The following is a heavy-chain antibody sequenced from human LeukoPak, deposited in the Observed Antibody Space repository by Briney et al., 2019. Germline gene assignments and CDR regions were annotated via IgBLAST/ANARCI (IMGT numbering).Heavy chain of an antibody. V-gene: IGHV4-59*01. CDR1: GRSISRYY. CDR2: IYYSGST. D-gene: IGHD5-24*01. CDR3: ARGSRDGYNYY. J-gene: IGHJ4*02. Sequence: PSETLSLTCTVSGRSISRYYWSWIRQPPGKGLEWIGYIYYSGSTNYNPSLKSRVTISVDTSKNQFSLKLSSVTAADTAVYYCARGSRDGYNYYWGQGTLVTVSS.